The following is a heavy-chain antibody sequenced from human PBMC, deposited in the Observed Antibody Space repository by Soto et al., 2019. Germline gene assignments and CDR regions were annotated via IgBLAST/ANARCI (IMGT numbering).Heavy chain of an antibody. CDR1: SFTTFW. CDR3: ARSRRGAYSSGWYSPSGYYNYGIDV. D-gene: IGHD6-19*01. V-gene: IGHV5-51*01. Sequence: SFTTFWGGRVRQMPRKRLEWMGLTYPSYTDTKESPCLQGQVSISSDTSTSTAYLQWTSLKASDTAMYYCARSRRGAYSSGWYSPSGYYNYGIDVWGQRTKVTVSS. J-gene: IGHJ6*02. CDR2: TYPSYTDT.